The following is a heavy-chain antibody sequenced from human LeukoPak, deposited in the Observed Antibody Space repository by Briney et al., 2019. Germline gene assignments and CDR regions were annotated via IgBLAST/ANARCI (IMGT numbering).Heavy chain of an antibody. CDR2: INHSGST. V-gene: IGHV4-34*01. J-gene: IGHJ6*02. CDR1: GGSFSGYY. D-gene: IGHD6-13*01. Sequence: PSETLSLTCAVYGGSFSGYYWSWIRQPPGKGLEWIGEINHSGSTNYNPSLKSRVTISVDTSKNQFSLKLSSVTAADTAVYYCAILAGTGYYYYGMDVWGQGTTVTVSS. CDR3: AILAGTGYYYYGMDV.